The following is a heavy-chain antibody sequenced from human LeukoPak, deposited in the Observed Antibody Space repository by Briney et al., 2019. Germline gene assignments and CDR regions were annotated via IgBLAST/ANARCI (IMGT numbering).Heavy chain of an antibody. J-gene: IGHJ4*02. D-gene: IGHD3-10*01. CDR2: ISSDGSST. CDR1: GFTFSSYW. Sequence: GGSLRLSCAPSGFTFSSYWMHWVRQAPGKGLVWVSRISSDGSSTNYADSVMGRFTVSRDNAENTLFLQMNSLRAEDTAVYYCATLGSYFDYWGQGTLVTVSP. CDR3: ATLGSYFDY. V-gene: IGHV3-74*01.